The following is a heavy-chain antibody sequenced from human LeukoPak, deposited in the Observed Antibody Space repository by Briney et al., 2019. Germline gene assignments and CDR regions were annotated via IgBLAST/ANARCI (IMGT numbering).Heavy chain of an antibody. CDR2: VNLQGST. CDR3: AREGGPYRPLDY. V-gene: IGHV4-4*02. Sequence: PGGTLSLTCGVSGGSITNTNYWTWVRQPPGKGLEWIGEVNLQGSTNYNPSLMGRVAISVDTSENHISLQLTSVTAADTAVYYCAREGGPYRPLDYSGPGTLAPVSS. CDR1: GGSITNTNY. J-gene: IGHJ4*02.